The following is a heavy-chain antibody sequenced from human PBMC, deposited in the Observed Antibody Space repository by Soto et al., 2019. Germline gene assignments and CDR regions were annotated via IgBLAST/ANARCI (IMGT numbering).Heavy chain of an antibody. CDR1: GFTFSSYA. V-gene: IGHV3-23*01. CDR2: TTDTDGDR. Sequence: WSLRLSCTAAGFTFSSYAMSWVRQAPGKGLEWVSVTTDTDGDRKYADSVRGRFTISRDNSKNTLYRQMNSLRAEDTSVYYCAKNPTDGYNIFDYWGQGSLVTVSS. D-gene: IGHD5-12*01. J-gene: IGHJ4*02. CDR3: AKNPTDGYNIFDY.